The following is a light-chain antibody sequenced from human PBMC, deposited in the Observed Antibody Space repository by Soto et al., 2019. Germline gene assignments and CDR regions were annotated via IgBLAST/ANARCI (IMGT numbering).Light chain of an antibody. CDR3: QQYGRSTYT. J-gene: IGKJ2*01. CDR2: GAS. Sequence: EIVLTQSPGSLSLSPRERATLSCRASQSVSSNHLAWYQQKPCQAPRLLIYGASRRATGIPDRFSGSGSGTEFTLAISRLEPEDFAVSYCQQYGRSTYTFGQGTKVEIK. V-gene: IGKV3-20*01. CDR1: QSVSSNH.